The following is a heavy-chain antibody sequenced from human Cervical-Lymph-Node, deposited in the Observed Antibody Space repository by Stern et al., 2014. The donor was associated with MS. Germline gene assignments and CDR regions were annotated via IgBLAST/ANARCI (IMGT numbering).Heavy chain of an antibody. CDR3: ALRRSYYVY. Sequence: VQLVESGSEVKKPGSSVKVSCNPSGDTFSSYALSWVRQAPGQGLEWVGGLIPFFGATRYGQKFQGRVTITPEESTGTAFMELTNLTSDDTAVYYCALRRSYYVYWGQGTLITVSS. CDR2: LIPFFGAT. D-gene: IGHD4-11*01. CDR1: GDTFSSYA. V-gene: IGHV1-69*01. J-gene: IGHJ4*02.